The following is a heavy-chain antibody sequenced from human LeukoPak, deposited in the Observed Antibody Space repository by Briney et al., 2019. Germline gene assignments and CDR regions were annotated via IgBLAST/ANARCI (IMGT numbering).Heavy chain of an antibody. D-gene: IGHD3-22*01. J-gene: IGHJ4*02. V-gene: IGHV3-64*01. CDR3: ARDDVVITTGIDY. CDR1: GFTFSSYA. CDR2: ISSNGGST. Sequence: PGGSLRLSCAASGFTFSSYAMHWVRQAPGKGLEYVSAISSNGGSTYYANSVKGRFTISRDNSKNTLYLQMGSLRAEDMAVYYCARDDVVITTGIDYWGQGTLVTVSS.